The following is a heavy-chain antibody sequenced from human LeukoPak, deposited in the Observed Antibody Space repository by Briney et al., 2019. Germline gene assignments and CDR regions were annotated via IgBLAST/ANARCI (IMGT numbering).Heavy chain of an antibody. CDR3: ARDQPRGNYDYWFDP. D-gene: IGHD3-16*01. CDR2: IEPSGGST. V-gene: IGHV1-46*01. J-gene: IGHJ5*02. CDR1: GYTFTSYY. Sequence: ASVKVSCKASGYTFTSYYMHWVRQAPGQGLEWMGVIEPSGGSTTYAQKFQGGVTMTRDMSTGTVYLELSSLRSEDTAVYYCARDQPRGNYDYWFDPWGQGTLVTVSS.